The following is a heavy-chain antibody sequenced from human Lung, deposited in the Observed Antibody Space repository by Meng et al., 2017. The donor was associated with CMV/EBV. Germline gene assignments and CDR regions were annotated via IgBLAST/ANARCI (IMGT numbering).Heavy chain of an antibody. Sequence: GGSLRLXCAASGFTFSSYAMHWVRQAPGKGLEWVAVISYDGSNKYYADSVKGRFTISRDNSKNTLYLQMNSLRAEDTAVYYCARDLIAYSSGRYGLYFDYWXPGTXVTVSS. V-gene: IGHV3-30-3*01. CDR2: ISYDGSNK. J-gene: IGHJ4*02. CDR3: ARDLIAYSSGRYGLYFDY. D-gene: IGHD6-19*01. CDR1: GFTFSSYA.